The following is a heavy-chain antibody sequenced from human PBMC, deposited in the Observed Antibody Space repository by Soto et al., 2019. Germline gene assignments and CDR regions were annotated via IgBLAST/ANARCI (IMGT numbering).Heavy chain of an antibody. CDR3: ARRLTGRTTGDWFDP. CDR2: ISSGGAVS. D-gene: IGHD1-1*01. V-gene: IGHV3-11*01. Sequence: VQLVESGGGLVKPGGSLRLSCAASGFVFSDYYMTWIRQAPGKALEWVSDISSGGAVSNFADSVRGRFTISRDNTNNSLYLQMNNLRVEDTAIYYCARRLTGRTTGDWFDPWGQGTLVTVSS. J-gene: IGHJ5*02. CDR1: GFVFSDYY.